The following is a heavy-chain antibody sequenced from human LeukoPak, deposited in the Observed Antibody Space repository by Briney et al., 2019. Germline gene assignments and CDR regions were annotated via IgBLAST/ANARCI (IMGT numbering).Heavy chain of an antibody. CDR2: IKPDGSEK. V-gene: IGHV3-7*01. Sequence: PGGSLRLSCAASGFTFSSYWMSWVRQAPGKGLEWVANIKPDGSEKYYLDSVKGRFTISRDNAQNSLYLQMNSLRAADTAVYYCARTYYDSGNGYWGQGTLVTVSS. CDR3: ARTYYDSGNGY. J-gene: IGHJ4*02. D-gene: IGHD3-10*01. CDR1: GFTFSSYW.